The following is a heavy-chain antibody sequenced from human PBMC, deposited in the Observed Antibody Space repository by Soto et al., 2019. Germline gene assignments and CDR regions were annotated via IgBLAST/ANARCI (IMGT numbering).Heavy chain of an antibody. CDR2: ISAYNGNT. Sequence: QVQLVQSGAEVKKPGASVKVSCKASGYTFTSYAISWVRQAPGQGLEWMGWISAYNGNTNYAQKLQGRNKMTTEIXXXXXXXXXXXXXXXXXXXXXXXXDAPXEDYWGQGTLVTVSS. CDR1: GYTFTSYA. J-gene: IGHJ4*02. CDR3: XXDAPXEDY. V-gene: IGHV1-18*01.